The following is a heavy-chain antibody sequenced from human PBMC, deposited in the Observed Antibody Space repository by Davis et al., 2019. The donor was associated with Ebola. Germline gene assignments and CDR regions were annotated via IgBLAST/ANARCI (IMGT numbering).Heavy chain of an antibody. Sequence: GGSLRLSCAASGFTVSSNYMSWVRQAPGKGLEWVSVIYSGGSTYYADSVKGRFTISRDNSKNTLYLQMNSLRAEDTAVYYCARGSGYSSGWTGYWGQGTLVTVSS. CDR1: GFTVSSNY. CDR2: IYSGGST. D-gene: IGHD6-19*01. J-gene: IGHJ4*02. V-gene: IGHV3-53*01. CDR3: ARGSGYSSGWTGY.